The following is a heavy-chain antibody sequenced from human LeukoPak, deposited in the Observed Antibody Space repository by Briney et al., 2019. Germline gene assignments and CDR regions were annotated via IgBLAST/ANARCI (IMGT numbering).Heavy chain of an antibody. J-gene: IGHJ4*02. CDR1: GFTFSSYA. D-gene: IGHD3-10*01. CDR2: ISSSGSTI. Sequence: PGGSLRLSCAASGFTFSSYAMSWVRQAPGKGLEWVSAISSSGSTIYYADSVKGRFTISRDNAKNSLYLQMNSLRAEDTAVYYCASLWFGELGGDYWGQGTLVTVSS. CDR3: ASLWFGELGGDY. V-gene: IGHV3-48*03.